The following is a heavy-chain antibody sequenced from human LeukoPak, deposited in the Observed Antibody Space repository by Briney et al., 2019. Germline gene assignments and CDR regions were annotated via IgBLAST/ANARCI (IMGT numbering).Heavy chain of an antibody. J-gene: IGHJ5*02. CDR2: IYYSGST. CDR3: ARGEGVNSGYDSFGWFDP. D-gene: IGHD5-12*01. CDR1: GGSVSSGSYY. Sequence: KPSETLSLTCTVSGGSVSSGSYYWSWIRQPPGKGLEWIGYIYYSGSTNYNPSLKSRVTISVDTSKNQFSLKLSSVTAADTAVYYCARGEGVNSGYDSFGWFDPWGQGTLVTVSS. V-gene: IGHV4-61*01.